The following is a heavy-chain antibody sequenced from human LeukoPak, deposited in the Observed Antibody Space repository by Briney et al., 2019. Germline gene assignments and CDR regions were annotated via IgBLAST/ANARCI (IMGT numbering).Heavy chain of an antibody. CDR1: GGSISSYY. Sequence: ETLSLTCTVSGGSISSYYWSWVRQAPGKGLEWVSVIYRGGSTYYADSVKGRFTISRDNSKNTVHLQMNSLRAEDTAVYYCATLARRVTAILDFWGQGTLVTVSS. CDR3: ATLARRVTAILDF. D-gene: IGHD2-21*02. V-gene: IGHV3-66*01. J-gene: IGHJ4*02. CDR2: IYRGGST.